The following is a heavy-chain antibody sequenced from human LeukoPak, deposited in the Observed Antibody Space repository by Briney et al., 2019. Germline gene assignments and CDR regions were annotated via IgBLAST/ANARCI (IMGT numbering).Heavy chain of an antibody. J-gene: IGHJ6*03. CDR3: ARASRTYYDILTGSFYMDV. V-gene: IGHV4-61*02. CDR1: GGSISSGSYY. D-gene: IGHD3-9*01. CDR2: IYTSGST. Sequence: SETLSLTCTVSGGSISSGSYYWSWIRQPAGKGLEWIGRIYTSGSTNYNHSLKRRVTISVDTSKNQCSLKLGSVTAADTAVYDCARASRTYYDILTGSFYMDVWGKGTTVTVS.